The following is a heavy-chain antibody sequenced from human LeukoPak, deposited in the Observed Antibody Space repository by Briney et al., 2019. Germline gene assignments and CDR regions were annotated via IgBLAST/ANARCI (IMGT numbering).Heavy chain of an antibody. CDR1: GFTFSSYG. V-gene: IGHV3-30*18. CDR3: AKDGYSSSYSLSGFDP. Sequence: QPGGSLRLSCAASGFTFSSYGMHWVRQAPGKGLEWVAVISYDGSNKYYADSVKGRFTISRDNSKNTLYLQMNSLRAEDTAVYYCAKDGYSSSYSLSGFDPWGQGTLVTVSS. D-gene: IGHD6-13*01. J-gene: IGHJ5*02. CDR2: ISYDGSNK.